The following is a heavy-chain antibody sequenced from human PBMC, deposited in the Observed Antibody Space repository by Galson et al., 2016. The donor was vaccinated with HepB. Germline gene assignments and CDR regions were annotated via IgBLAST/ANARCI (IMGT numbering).Heavy chain of an antibody. Sequence: SCKASGYTFTSYDIHWVRQATGQGLEWMGWMNPNSGNTGYAQKFQGRVTLTRSTSKSTVYMELSSLRSEDMATYYCARVEYASSTGANRFDYWGQGTLVTVSS. J-gene: IGHJ4*02. CDR2: MNPNSGNT. D-gene: IGHD6-6*01. CDR3: ARVEYASSTGANRFDY. V-gene: IGHV1-8*02. CDR1: GYTFTSYD.